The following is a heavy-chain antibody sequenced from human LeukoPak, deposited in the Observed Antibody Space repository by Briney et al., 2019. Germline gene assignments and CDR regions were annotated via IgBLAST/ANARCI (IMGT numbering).Heavy chain of an antibody. V-gene: IGHV3-64*01. J-gene: IGHJ4*02. D-gene: IGHD6-13*01. CDR2: ISSNGGAT. CDR1: GFTFSTYS. CDR3: AREHSSSWDQFDY. Sequence: GGSLRLSCAASGFTFSTYSMHWVRQAPGKGLEYVSAISSNGGATYYANSVKGRFTISRDNSKNTLYLQMGSLRAEDMAVYYCAREHSSSWDQFDYWGQGTLVTVSS.